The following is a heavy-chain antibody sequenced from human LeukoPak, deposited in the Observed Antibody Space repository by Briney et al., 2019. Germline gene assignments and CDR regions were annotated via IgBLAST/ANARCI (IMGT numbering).Heavy chain of an antibody. CDR1: GFTFDDYG. Sequence: GGSLRLSCAASGFTFDDYGMSWVRQAPGKGLEWVSGINWNGGSTGYADSVKGRFTVSRDNAKNSLYLQINSLRVEDTAFYYCARDHYNWNDAYPDYWGQGTLVIVSS. CDR3: ARDHYNWNDAYPDY. V-gene: IGHV3-20*04. J-gene: IGHJ4*02. CDR2: INWNGGST. D-gene: IGHD1-1*01.